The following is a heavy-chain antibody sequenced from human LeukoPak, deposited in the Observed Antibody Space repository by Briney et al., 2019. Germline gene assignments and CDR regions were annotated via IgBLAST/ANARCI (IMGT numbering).Heavy chain of an antibody. CDR3: ARVQGGGFRTADY. V-gene: IGHV3-7*01. D-gene: IGHD1-14*01. J-gene: IGHJ4*02. Sequence: GGSLRLSCAASGFTFSSYWMSWVRQAPGKGLEWVANIKQDGSEKYYADSVKGRFTISRDNSKNTLFLQMNSLGTDDTAIYFCARVQGGGFRTADYWGQGTLVTVSS. CDR2: IKQDGSEK. CDR1: GFTFSSYW.